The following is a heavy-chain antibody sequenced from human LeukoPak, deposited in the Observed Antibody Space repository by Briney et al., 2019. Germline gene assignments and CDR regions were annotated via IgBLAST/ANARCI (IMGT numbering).Heavy chain of an antibody. CDR1: GGSFSGYY. Sequence: TSETLSLTCAVYGGSFSGYYWSWIRQPPGKGLEWIGEINHSGSTNYNPSLKSRVTISVDTSKNQFSLKLSSVTAADTAVYYCARHPRPEPTWLPDEYYFDYWGQGTLVTVSS. J-gene: IGHJ4*02. V-gene: IGHV4-34*01. D-gene: IGHD6-19*01. CDR3: ARHPRPEPTWLPDEYYFDY. CDR2: INHSGST.